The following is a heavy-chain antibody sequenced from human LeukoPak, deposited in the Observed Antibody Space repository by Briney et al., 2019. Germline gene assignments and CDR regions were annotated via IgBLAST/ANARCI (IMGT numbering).Heavy chain of an antibody. CDR1: GGSFSGYY. V-gene: IGHV4-34*01. CDR2: INHSGST. CDR3: ASKTRDYYYYMDV. Sequence: PSETLSLTCAVYGGSFSGYYWSWIRQPPGKGLEWIGEINHSGSTNYNPSLKSRVTISVDTSKNQFSLKLSSVTAADTAVYYCASKTRDYYYYMDVWGKGTTVTVSS. J-gene: IGHJ6*03.